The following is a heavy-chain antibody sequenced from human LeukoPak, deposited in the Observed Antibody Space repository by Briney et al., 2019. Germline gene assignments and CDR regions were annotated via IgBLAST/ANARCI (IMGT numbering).Heavy chain of an antibody. D-gene: IGHD6-19*01. CDR1: GYSFTSYW. V-gene: IGHV5-51*01. J-gene: IGHJ4*02. CDR2: IYPGDSDT. CDR3: ARTGYSSGWYIPGDY. Sequence: GESLKISCKGSGYSFTSYWIGWVRQMPEKGLEWMGIIYPGDSDTRYSPSFQGQVTISADKSISTAYLQWSSLKASDTAMYYCARTGYSSGWYIPGDYWGQGTLVTVSS.